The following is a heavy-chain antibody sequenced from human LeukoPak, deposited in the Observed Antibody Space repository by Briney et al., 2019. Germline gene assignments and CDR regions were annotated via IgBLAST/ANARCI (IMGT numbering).Heavy chain of an antibody. V-gene: IGHV3-23*01. CDR1: GFTFSSYA. D-gene: IGHD2-8*02. Sequence: AGGSLRLSCAASGFTFSSYAMSWVRQVPGKGLEWVSVFGGSGDTTYYADSVKGRFTISRDNSKNTLYLQMNSLRAEDTAIYYCAKGWRTLEYWGQGTLVTVSS. CDR3: AKGWRTLEY. J-gene: IGHJ4*02. CDR2: FGGSGDTT.